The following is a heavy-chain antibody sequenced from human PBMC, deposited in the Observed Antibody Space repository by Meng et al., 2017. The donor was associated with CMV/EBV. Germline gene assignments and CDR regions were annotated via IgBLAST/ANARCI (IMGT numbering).Heavy chain of an antibody. D-gene: IGHD2-2*01. CDR1: GFTFSTYS. Sequence: GGSLRLSCAASGFTFSTYSMNWFRQAPGKGLEWVGRIKSKTDGGTTDYAAPVKGRFTISRDDSKNTLYLQMNSLKTEDTAVYYCTYRAAAIPFWGQGTLVTVSS. CDR2: IKSKTDGGTT. CDR3: TYRAAAIPF. J-gene: IGHJ4*02. V-gene: IGHV3-15*01.